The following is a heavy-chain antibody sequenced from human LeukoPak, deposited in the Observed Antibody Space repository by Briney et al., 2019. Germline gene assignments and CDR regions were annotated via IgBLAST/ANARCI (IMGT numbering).Heavy chain of an antibody. J-gene: IGHJ4*02. V-gene: IGHV1-58*02. D-gene: IGHD6-19*01. CDR2: IVVGSGST. CDR3: AAVAGTEGGFDY. CDR1: GFTFTSSA. Sequence: SVKVSCKASGFTFTSSAMQWVRQARGQRLEWIGWIVVGSGSTNYAQKFQERVTITRDMSTSTAYMELSSLRSEDTAVYYCAAVAGTEGGFDYWGQGTLVTVSS.